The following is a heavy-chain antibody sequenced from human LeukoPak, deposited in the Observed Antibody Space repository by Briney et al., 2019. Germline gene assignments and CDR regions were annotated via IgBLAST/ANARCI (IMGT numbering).Heavy chain of an antibody. CDR2: IYTSGST. CDR1: GGSISSYY. D-gene: IGHD3-3*01. V-gene: IGHV4-4*07. J-gene: IGHJ6*02. Sequence: SETLSLTYTVSGGSISSYYWSWIRQPAGKGLEWIGRIYTSGSTNYNPSLKSRVTMSVDTSKNQFSLKLSSVTAADTAVYYCARVGNDFWSGTREGYYYGMDVWGQGTTVTVSS. CDR3: ARVGNDFWSGTREGYYYGMDV.